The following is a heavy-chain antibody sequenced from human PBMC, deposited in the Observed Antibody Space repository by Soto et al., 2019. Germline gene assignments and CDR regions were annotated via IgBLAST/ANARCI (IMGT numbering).Heavy chain of an antibody. CDR3: ARESYDILTGYYNAYYYYMDV. D-gene: IGHD3-9*01. CDR1: GFTFDDYG. V-gene: IGHV3-20*01. CDR2: INWNGGST. Sequence: GESLKISCAASGFTFDDYGMSWVRQAPGKGLEWVSGINWNGGSTGYADSVKGRFTISRDNAKNSLYLQMNSLRAEDTALYHCARESYDILTGYYNAYYYYMDVWGKGTTVTVSS. J-gene: IGHJ6*03.